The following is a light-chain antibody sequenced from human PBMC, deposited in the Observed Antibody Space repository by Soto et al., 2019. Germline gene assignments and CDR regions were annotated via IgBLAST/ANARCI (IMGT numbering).Light chain of an antibody. CDR3: NSYTSSNTLNWV. J-gene: IGLJ3*02. CDR1: SXXXXGYNY. CDR2: EVS. V-gene: IGLV2-14*01. Sequence: QSALTQPASVSGSPGQSITISCXXTSXXXXGYNYVSWYQQHPGKAPKLMIYEVSNRPSGVSNRFSGSKSGNTASLTISGLQAEDEADYYCNSYTSSNTLNWVFGGGTKLTVL.